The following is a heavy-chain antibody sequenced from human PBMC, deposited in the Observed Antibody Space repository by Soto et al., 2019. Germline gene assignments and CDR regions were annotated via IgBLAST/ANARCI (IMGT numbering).Heavy chain of an antibody. CDR3: AKGTEYGVVLMSTFDY. CDR1: GFTFSDYY. CDR2: ISSSSSYT. D-gene: IGHD3-3*01. Sequence: GGSLRLSCAASGFTFSDYYMSWIRQAPGKGLEWVSYISSSSSYTNYADSVKGRFTISRDNARNSLYLQMNNLRAEDTALYFCAKGTEYGVVLMSTFDYWGQGTLVTVSS. V-gene: IGHV3-11*05. J-gene: IGHJ4*02.